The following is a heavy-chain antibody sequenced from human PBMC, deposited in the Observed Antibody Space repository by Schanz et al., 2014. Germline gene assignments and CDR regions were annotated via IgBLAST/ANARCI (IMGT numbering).Heavy chain of an antibody. V-gene: IGHV4-59*01. D-gene: IGHD5-18*01. CDR3: ATLPEYSYMSWDH. J-gene: IGHJ4*02. Sequence: QVQLQESGPGLVKPSETLSLTCAVSGGSISSYYWSWIRQPPGKALEWIGYIYQAGSINYNPSLGSRVTISGDTTKNQVSLKLSSVSAADTAVYYCATLPEYSYMSWDHWGQGTLVTVSS. CDR2: IYQAGSI. CDR1: GGSISSYY.